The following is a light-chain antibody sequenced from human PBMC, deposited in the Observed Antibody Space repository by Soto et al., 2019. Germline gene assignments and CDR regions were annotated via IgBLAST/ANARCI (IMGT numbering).Light chain of an antibody. CDR1: QGIRKD. Sequence: DIQMTQSPSSLSASVGDRVTITCRASQGIRKDLGWYQQKPGKAPQRLIYAVSSLHSGVPSRFSGSGSGTDTTLTITSPQPEDSPTYYYLEHNSYPLTFGGRTKVEIE. CDR2: AVS. CDR3: LEHNSYPLT. J-gene: IGKJ4*01. V-gene: IGKV1-17*01.